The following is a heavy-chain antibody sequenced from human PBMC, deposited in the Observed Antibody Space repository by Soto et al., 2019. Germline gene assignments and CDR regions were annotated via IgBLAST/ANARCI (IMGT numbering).Heavy chain of an antibody. J-gene: IGHJ4*02. D-gene: IGHD3-3*01. CDR3: AREWSPPLAVFDY. V-gene: IGHV3-7*03. CDR1: GFTFSTYW. Sequence: ESGGGLVQPGGSLRLSCAASGFTFSTYWMSWVRQAPGKGLEWVANIKQHGSEKYYVDSVRGRFTISRDNAKNSLSLQMNSLKAEDTAVYYCAREWSPPLAVFDYWGEGTLVTVSS. CDR2: IKQHGSEK.